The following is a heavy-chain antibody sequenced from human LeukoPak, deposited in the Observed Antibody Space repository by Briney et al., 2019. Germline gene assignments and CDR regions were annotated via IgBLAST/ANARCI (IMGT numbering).Heavy chain of an antibody. D-gene: IGHD2-2*01. Sequence: ASETLCLTCAVYGGSLNEYNWSWIRQPPGKVLEGIGEINHSRSTNYNPSLKSRVTISVETSKNQFSLNLSTVTAADTAVYYCARRGVPATRGWFDPWGQGTLVTVSS. CDR1: GGSLNEYN. V-gene: IGHV4-34*01. CDR2: INHSRST. J-gene: IGHJ5*02. CDR3: ARRGVPATRGWFDP.